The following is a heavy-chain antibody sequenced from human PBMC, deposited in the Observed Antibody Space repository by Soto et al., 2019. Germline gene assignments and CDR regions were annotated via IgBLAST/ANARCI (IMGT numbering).Heavy chain of an antibody. CDR2: IYTTGSA. Sequence: PSETLSLTCAVSGVSIKTYYWSWIRKPAGKGLEWIGRIYTTGSANHNPSLKSRVTMSVDTSKNQVSLKLTSVIAADAGVYYCARDDYYDSNNWFDPWGQGILVTVS. J-gene: IGHJ5*02. D-gene: IGHD3-9*01. V-gene: IGHV4-4*07. CDR3: ARDDYYDSNNWFDP. CDR1: GVSIKTYY.